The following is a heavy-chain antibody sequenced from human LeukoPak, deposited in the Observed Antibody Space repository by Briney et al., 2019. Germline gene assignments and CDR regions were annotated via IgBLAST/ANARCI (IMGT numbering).Heavy chain of an antibody. V-gene: IGHV1-2*06. CDR2: INPNSGGT. CDR1: GGTFRSSA. CDR3: ARERLGGYFDY. J-gene: IGHJ4*02. Sequence: GASVKVSCKASGGTFRSSAISWVRQAPGQGLEWMGRINPNSGGTNYAQKFQGRVTMTRDTSISTAYMELSRVTSDDTAVYYCARERLGGYFDYWGQGTLVTVSS. D-gene: IGHD3-16*01.